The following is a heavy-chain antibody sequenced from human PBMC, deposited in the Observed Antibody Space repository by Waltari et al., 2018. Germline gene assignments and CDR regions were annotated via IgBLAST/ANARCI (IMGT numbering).Heavy chain of an antibody. J-gene: IGHJ4*02. CDR2: INAGNGNT. CDR3: TRGIAAAGTMDNFDY. Sequence: QVQLVQSGAEVKKPGASVKVSCKASGYTFTSYAMHWVRQAPGQRLEWMGWINAGNGNTKYSQKFQGRVTITRDTSASTAYMELSSLRSEDTAVYYCTRGIAAAGTMDNFDYWGQGTLVTVSS. V-gene: IGHV1-3*01. D-gene: IGHD6-13*01. CDR1: GYTFTSYA.